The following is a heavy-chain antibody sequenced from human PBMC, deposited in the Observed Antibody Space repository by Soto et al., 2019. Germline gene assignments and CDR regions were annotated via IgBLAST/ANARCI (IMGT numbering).Heavy chain of an antibody. CDR3: VSQRTTVPTQAYFDY. V-gene: IGHV4-39*01. J-gene: IGHJ4*02. CDR1: GGSVTNSSYY. CDR2: VYYRGRS. Sequence: TLSLTCTVSGGSVTNSSYYWGWIRQSPGKGLEWIGSVYYRGRSYSKSSVRSRVTISVDTSKNRFSLSLNSVTASDTAVYFCVSQRTTVPTQAYFDYWGPGALVTVSS. D-gene: IGHD4-17*01.